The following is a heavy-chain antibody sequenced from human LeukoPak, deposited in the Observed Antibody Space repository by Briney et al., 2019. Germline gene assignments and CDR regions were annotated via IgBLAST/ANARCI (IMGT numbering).Heavy chain of an antibody. D-gene: IGHD3-16*02. V-gene: IGHV3-23*01. CDR1: GFTFSSYA. CDR3: AKARLGELSSPNYHFDY. J-gene: IGHJ4*02. CDR2: ISGSGGSA. Sequence: PGGSLRLSCAASGFTFSSYAMSWVRQAPGKGLEWVSAISGSGGSADYADSVKGRFTISRDNSKNTLYLQMNSLRAEDTAVYYCAKARLGELSSPNYHFDYWGQGTLVTVSS.